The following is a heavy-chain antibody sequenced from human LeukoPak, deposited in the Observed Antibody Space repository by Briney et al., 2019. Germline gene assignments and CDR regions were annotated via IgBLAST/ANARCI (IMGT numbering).Heavy chain of an antibody. V-gene: IGHV4-4*07. CDR3: ARDLGGVAAAGTGYVVFDY. D-gene: IGHD6-13*01. CDR1: GGSFSGYY. CDR2: IYTSGST. J-gene: IGHJ4*02. Sequence: SETLSLTCAVYGGSFSGYYWSWIRQPAGKGLEWIGRIYTSGSTNYNPSLKSRVTMSVDTSRNQFSLKLSSVTAADTAVYYCARDLGGVAAAGTGYVVFDYWGQGTLVTVSS.